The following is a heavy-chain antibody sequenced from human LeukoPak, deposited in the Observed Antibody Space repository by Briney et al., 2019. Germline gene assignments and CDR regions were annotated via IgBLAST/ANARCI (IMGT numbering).Heavy chain of an antibody. J-gene: IGHJ4*02. CDR2: ISSSGSTI. Sequence: GGSLRLSCAASGFTFSSYGMHWVRQAPGKGLEWVSYISSSGSTIYYADSVKGRFTISRDNAKNSLYLQMNSLRAEDTAVYYCARVGAARTYYFDYWGQGTLVTVSS. V-gene: IGHV3-48*04. D-gene: IGHD6-6*01. CDR3: ARVGAARTYYFDY. CDR1: GFTFSSYG.